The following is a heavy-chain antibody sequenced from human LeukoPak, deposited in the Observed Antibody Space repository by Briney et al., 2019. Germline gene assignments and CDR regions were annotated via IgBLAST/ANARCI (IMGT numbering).Heavy chain of an antibody. CDR1: GFTFDDYA. CDR3: AKDRRYSLEIGMDV. CDR2: ISWNSGSI. V-gene: IGHV3-9*01. Sequence: GRSLRLSCAASGFTFDDYAMHWVRQAPGKGLGWVSGISWNSGSIGYADSAKGRFTISRDNAKNSLYLQMNSLRAEDTALYYCAKDRRYSLEIGMDVWGQGTTVTVSS. D-gene: IGHD5-18*01. J-gene: IGHJ6*02.